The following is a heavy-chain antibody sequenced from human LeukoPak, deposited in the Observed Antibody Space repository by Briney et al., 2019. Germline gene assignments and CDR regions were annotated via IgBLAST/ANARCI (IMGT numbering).Heavy chain of an antibody. J-gene: IGHJ4*02. CDR3: ARGGLRSGLSS. Sequence: ASVKVSCKASGYTFTDYYVGWVRQAPGQGLEWMGWINPNSGTTNYGQKFQGRVTMTRDTSIGAAYMELSELTSDDTAVYYCARGGLRSGLSSWGQGTQVTVSS. V-gene: IGHV1-2*02. CDR1: GYTFTDYY. D-gene: IGHD3-3*01. CDR2: INPNSGTT.